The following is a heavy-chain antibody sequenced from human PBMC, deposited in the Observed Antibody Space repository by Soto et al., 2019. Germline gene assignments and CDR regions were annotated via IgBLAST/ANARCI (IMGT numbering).Heavy chain of an antibody. D-gene: IGHD2-2*01. CDR2: IGGSGGTT. J-gene: IGHJ4*02. CDR1: GFSFSSYV. CDR3: AKDRDCTSASCGGIIDY. V-gene: IGHV3-23*01. Sequence: GGSLRLSCAASGFSFSSYVMIWVRQAPGKGLEWVSAIGGSGGTTYYADSVKGRFTISRDDSKNTLYLQMNSLRAEDTAIYYCAKDRDCTSASCGGIIDYWGQGALVTVSS.